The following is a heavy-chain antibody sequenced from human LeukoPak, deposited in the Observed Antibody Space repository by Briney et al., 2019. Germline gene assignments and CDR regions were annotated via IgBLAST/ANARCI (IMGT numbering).Heavy chain of an antibody. J-gene: IGHJ5*02. CDR1: GFTFSTYA. CDR2: ISGSGVGT. Sequence: GGSLRLSCAASGFTFSTYAMSWVRQAPGKGLEWVSAISGSGVGTYYADSVKGRFTISRDNSKNTLYLQMNSLRAEDTAVYYCARGPRSSGYHGRFDPWGQGTLVTVSS. V-gene: IGHV3-23*01. CDR3: ARGPRSSGYHGRFDP. D-gene: IGHD3-22*01.